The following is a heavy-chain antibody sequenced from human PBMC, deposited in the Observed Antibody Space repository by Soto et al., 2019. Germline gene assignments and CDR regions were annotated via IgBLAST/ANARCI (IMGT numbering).Heavy chain of an antibody. J-gene: IGHJ2*01. V-gene: IGHV4-31*03. CDR2: IYYSGST. D-gene: IGHD5-18*01. CDR1: GGSISSGGYY. Sequence: QVQLQESGPGLVKPSQTLSLTCTVSGGSISSGGYYWSWIRQHPGKGLEWIGYIYYSGSTHYNTPLKSRVTISVDTSKNQFSLKLSHVTAADTAVYHCARNVDTAMVGYWYFDLWGRGTLV. CDR3: ARNVDTAMVGYWYFDL.